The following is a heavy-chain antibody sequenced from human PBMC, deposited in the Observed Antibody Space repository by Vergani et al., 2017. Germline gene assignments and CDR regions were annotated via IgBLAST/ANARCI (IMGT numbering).Heavy chain of an antibody. CDR3: ARGRIRFSEWLPFDY. Sequence: QVQLVQSGAEVKKPGSSVKVSCKASGGTFSSYAISWVRQAPGQGLEWRGGIITIFGTANYAQKFQGRVTITAGESTSTAYMELSSLRSEETAVYYCARGRIRFSEWLPFDYWGQGSLVTVSS. J-gene: IGHJ4*02. CDR2: IITIFGTA. D-gene: IGHD3-3*01. V-gene: IGHV1-69*01. CDR1: GGTFSSYA.